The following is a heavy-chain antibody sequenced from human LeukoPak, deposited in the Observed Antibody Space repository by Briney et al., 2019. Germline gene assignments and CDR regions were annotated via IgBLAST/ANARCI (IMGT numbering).Heavy chain of an antibody. CDR3: ARRGLGLYGVYWYLGL. CDR2: IHYSGSS. D-gene: IGHD2/OR15-2a*01. V-gene: IGHV4-59*08. CDR1: GGSISSYY. Sequence: PAETLRLSCTVSGGSISSYYWSWIRQPPGKGLEWIGYIHYSGSSNYIPSLKSRVTMSLDTSKNQFSLKLSSVTAADTAVYYCARRGLGLYGVYWYLGLCGGGNLLTVSS. J-gene: IGHJ2*01.